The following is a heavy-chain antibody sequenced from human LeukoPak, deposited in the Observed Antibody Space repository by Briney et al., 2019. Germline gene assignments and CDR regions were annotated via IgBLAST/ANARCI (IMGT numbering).Heavy chain of an antibody. V-gene: IGHV1-69*13. CDR3: ARDQGSSGYYSDDDDAFDI. Sequence: GASVKVSCKASGGTFSSYAISWVRQAPGQGLEWMGGIIPVFGTANYAQKFQGRVTITADESTSTAYMELSSLRSEDTAVYYCARDQGSSGYYSDDDDAFDIWGQGTIVTVSS. J-gene: IGHJ3*02. CDR1: GGTFSSYA. CDR2: IIPVFGTA. D-gene: IGHD3-22*01.